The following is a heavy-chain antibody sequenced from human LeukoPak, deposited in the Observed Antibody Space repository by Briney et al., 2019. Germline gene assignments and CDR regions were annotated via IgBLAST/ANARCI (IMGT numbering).Heavy chain of an antibody. V-gene: IGHV3-23*01. CDR1: GFTFSSYA. CDR3: AKILLESYYDSSGYQIDY. Sequence: PGGSLRLSCAASGFTFSSYAMSWVRQAPGKGLEWVSAISGSGGSTYYADSVRGRFTISRDNSKNTLYLQMNSLRAEDTAVYYCAKILLESYYDSSGYQIDYWGQGTLVTVSS. D-gene: IGHD3-22*01. CDR2: ISGSGGST. J-gene: IGHJ4*02.